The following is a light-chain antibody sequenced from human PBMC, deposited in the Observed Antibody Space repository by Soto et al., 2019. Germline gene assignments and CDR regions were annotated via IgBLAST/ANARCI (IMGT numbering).Light chain of an antibody. CDR2: GTS. Sequence: EIVLTQSPGTLSLSPGERATLSCRASQSVSSSYLAWYQHKPGQAPRLLMYGTSSRATGIPDRFSGSGSGTDFTLTISRLEPDDFAVYYCQQYDTSPETFCQGTKVDIK. CDR1: QSVSSSY. V-gene: IGKV3-20*01. J-gene: IGKJ1*01. CDR3: QQYDTSPET.